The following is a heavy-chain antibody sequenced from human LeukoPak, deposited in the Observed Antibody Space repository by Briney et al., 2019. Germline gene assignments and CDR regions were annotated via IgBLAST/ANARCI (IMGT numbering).Heavy chain of an antibody. J-gene: IGHJ4*02. CDR3: AKGRRNILTGYYLPPFDY. CDR2: ISGSGGST. D-gene: IGHD3-9*01. Sequence: PGGSLRLSCAASGFTFSSYAMSWVRQAPGKGLEWVSAISGSGGSTYYADSVKGRFTISRDNSKNTLYLQMNSLRAEDTAVYYCAKGRRNILTGYYLPPFDYWGQGTLVTVSS. V-gene: IGHV3-23*01. CDR1: GFTFSSYA.